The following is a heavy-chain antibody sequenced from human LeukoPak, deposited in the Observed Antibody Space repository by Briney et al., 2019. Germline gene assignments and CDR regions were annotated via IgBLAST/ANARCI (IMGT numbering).Heavy chain of an antibody. V-gene: IGHV3-23*01. Sequence: QSGGSLRLSCAASGFTFSNAWMSWVRQAPGKGLEWVSAISGSGGSTYYADSVKGRFTISRDNSKNTLYLQMNSLRAEDTAVYYCAKDIAVAGTGWEFDYWGQGTLVTVSS. D-gene: IGHD6-19*01. CDR3: AKDIAVAGTGWEFDY. CDR1: GFTFSNAW. J-gene: IGHJ4*02. CDR2: ISGSGGST.